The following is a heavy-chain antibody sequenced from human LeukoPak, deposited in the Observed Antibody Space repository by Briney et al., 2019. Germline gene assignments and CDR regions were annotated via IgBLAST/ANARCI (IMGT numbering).Heavy chain of an antibody. CDR3: ASTGLEARYSYFDN. J-gene: IGHJ4*02. V-gene: IGHV3-7*05. CDR1: GFTFSDAW. Sequence: GGSLRLSCAASGFTFSDAWMTWVRQAPGKGLEWVANIKQDGSEKYYVDSVKGRFTISRDNAKNSLYLQMNSLRAEDTAVYYCASTGLEARYSYFDNWGQGTLATVSS. D-gene: IGHD5-12*01. CDR2: IKQDGSEK.